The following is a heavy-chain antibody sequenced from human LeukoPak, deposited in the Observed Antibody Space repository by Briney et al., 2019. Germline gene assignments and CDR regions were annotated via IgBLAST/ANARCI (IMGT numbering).Heavy chain of an antibody. Sequence: PGGSLRLSCAASGFTFSDYYMSWIRQAPGKGLEWVSYISSSGSTIYYADSVKGRFTISRDNAKNSLYLQMNSLRAEDTAVYYCAAEYYDILTGYRNYWGQGTLVTVSS. V-gene: IGHV3-11*04. J-gene: IGHJ4*02. CDR2: ISSSGSTI. CDR3: AAEYYDILTGYRNY. D-gene: IGHD3-9*01. CDR1: GFTFSDYY.